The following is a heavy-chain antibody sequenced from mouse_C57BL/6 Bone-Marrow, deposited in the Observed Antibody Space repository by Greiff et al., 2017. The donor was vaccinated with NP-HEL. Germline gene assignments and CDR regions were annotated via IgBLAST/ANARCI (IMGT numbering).Heavy chain of an antibody. Sequence: EVKLVESGPELVKPGASVKISCKASGYSFTGYYMHWVKQSSEKSLEWIGEINPSTGGTSYNQKFKGKATLTVDKSSSTAYMQLKSLTSEDSAVYYCARSGSPFAYWGQGTLVTVSA. CDR1: GYSFTGYY. J-gene: IGHJ3*01. CDR2: INPSTGGT. D-gene: IGHD1-1*01. CDR3: ARSGSPFAY. V-gene: IGHV1-43*01.